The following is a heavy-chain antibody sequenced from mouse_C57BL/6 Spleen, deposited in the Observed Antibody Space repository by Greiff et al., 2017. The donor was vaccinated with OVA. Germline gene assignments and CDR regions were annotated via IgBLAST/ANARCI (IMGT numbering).Heavy chain of an antibody. D-gene: IGHD1-1*01. V-gene: IGHV8-8*01. Sequence: QVTLKESGPGILQPSQTLSLTCSSSGFSLSTFGMGVGWLRQPPGKGLEWLAHLWWDDDKYYNPFRKSRLTISKDTSKNQVFLKIANVDTADTATYYCARIMGTTVVAFYAMDYWGQGTSVTVSS. J-gene: IGHJ4*01. CDR1: GFSLSTFGMG. CDR2: LWWDDDK. CDR3: ARIMGTTVVAFYAMDY.